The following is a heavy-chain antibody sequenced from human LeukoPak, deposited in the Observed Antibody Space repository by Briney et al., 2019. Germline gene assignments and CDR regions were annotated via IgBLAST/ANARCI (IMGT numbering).Heavy chain of an antibody. Sequence: SVKVSCKASGGTFSSYAISWVRQAPGQGLEWMGGIIPIFGTANYAEKFQGRVTITTDESTSTAYMELSSLRSEDTAVYYGARGVPAAPVEYYYYYMDVWGKGTTVTVSS. D-gene: IGHD2-2*01. V-gene: IGHV1-69*05. CDR3: ARGVPAAPVEYYYYYMDV. CDR2: IIPIFGTA. J-gene: IGHJ6*03. CDR1: GGTFSSYA.